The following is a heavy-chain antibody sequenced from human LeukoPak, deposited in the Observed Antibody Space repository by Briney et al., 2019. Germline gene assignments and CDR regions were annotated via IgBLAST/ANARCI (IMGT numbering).Heavy chain of an antibody. V-gene: IGHV3-11*06. CDR1: GFTFSDYY. CDR3: ARENRVRDGYNWDAFDI. J-gene: IGHJ3*02. Sequence: GGSLRLSCAASGFTFSDYYMSWIRQAPGKGLEWVSYISRNSYTNYADSVRGRFTISRDNAKNSLYLQMNSLRVEDTAVYYCARENRVRDGYNWDAFDIWGQGTMVTVSS. D-gene: IGHD5-24*01. CDR2: ISRNSYT.